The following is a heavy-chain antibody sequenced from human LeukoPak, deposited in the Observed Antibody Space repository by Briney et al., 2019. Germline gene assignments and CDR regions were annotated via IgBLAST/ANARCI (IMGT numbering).Heavy chain of an antibody. CDR1: GFTFSDYY. CDR2: ISSSSSYT. J-gene: IGHJ4*02. D-gene: IGHD6-6*01. CDR3: ARGGGSSSAYFDY. Sequence: PGGSLRLSCAASGFTFSDYYMSWIRQAPGKGLEWVSYISSSSSYTNYADSVKGRFTISRDNAKNSLYLQMNSLRAEDTAVYYCARGGGSSSAYFDYWGQGTLVTVSS. V-gene: IGHV3-11*06.